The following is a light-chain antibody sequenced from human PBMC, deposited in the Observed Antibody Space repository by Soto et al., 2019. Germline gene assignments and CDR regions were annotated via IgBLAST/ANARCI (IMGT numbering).Light chain of an antibody. CDR1: QSVSSY. CDR2: EAS. CDR3: QQRSNWPPSIT. J-gene: IGKJ5*01. V-gene: IGKV3-11*01. Sequence: EIVLTQSPATLSLSPGERATLSCRASQSVSSYLAWYQQKPGQAPRLLMYEASNRATGIPARFSGGGSGTDFTLTISSLEPEDFAVYYCQQRSNWPPSITFGQGTRLE.